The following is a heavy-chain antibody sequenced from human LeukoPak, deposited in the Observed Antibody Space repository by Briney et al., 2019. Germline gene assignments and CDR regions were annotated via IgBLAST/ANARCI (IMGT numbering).Heavy chain of an antibody. CDR1: GFTLSSYG. D-gene: IGHD3-10*01. Sequence: GGSLRLSCAASGFTLSSYGMHWVRQAPGKGLEWVAFIRYDGSNKYYADSVKGRFTISRDNSKNTLYLQMNSLRAEDTAVYYCAKCKWFGPRGHGWFDPWGQGTLVTVSS. CDR3: AKCKWFGPRGHGWFDP. J-gene: IGHJ5*02. CDR2: IRYDGSNK. V-gene: IGHV3-30*02.